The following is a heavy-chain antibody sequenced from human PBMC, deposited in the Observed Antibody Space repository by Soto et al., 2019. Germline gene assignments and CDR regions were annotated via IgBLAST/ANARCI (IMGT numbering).Heavy chain of an antibody. Sequence: ASVKVSWKATGYTFTGYYMHWVRQAPGQGPEWMGWINPNSGGTNYAQKFQGWVTMTRDTSISTAYMELSRLRSDDTAVYYCARDLEQVISSSWYVRYDYYGMVLWVQGSTVTV. J-gene: IGHJ6*02. V-gene: IGHV1-2*04. CDR1: GYTFTGYY. D-gene: IGHD6-13*01. CDR3: ARDLEQVISSSWYVRYDYYGMVL. CDR2: INPNSGGT.